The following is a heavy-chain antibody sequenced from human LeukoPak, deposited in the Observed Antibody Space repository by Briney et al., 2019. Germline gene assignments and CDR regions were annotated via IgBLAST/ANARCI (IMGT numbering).Heavy chain of an antibody. CDR2: ISSSNNYI. J-gene: IGHJ4*02. V-gene: IGHV3-21*01. CDR3: ASLPTYYDFWSGLEGDNY. CDR1: GFTFSSYS. D-gene: IGHD3-3*01. Sequence: GGSLRLSCAASGFTFSSYSMNWVRQAPGKGLEWVSSISSSNNYIYYADSVKGRFTISRDNAKNSLSLQMNSLRAEDTAVYYCASLPTYYDFWSGLEGDNYWGQGTLVTVSS.